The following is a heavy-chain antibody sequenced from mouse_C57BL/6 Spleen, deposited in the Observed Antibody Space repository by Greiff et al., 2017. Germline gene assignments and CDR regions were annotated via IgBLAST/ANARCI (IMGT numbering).Heavy chain of an antibody. CDR1: GFTFSDYY. CDR2: ISNGGGST. V-gene: IGHV5-12*01. J-gene: IGHJ2*01. D-gene: IGHD2-4*01. Sequence: EVKLVESGGGLVQPGGSLKLSCAASGFTFSDYYMYWVRQTPEKRLEWVACISNGGGSTYYPDTVKGRFTISRDNAKNTLYLQMSRLKSEDTAMYYCARRGYDYGYFDYWGQGTTLTVSS. CDR3: ARRGYDYGYFDY.